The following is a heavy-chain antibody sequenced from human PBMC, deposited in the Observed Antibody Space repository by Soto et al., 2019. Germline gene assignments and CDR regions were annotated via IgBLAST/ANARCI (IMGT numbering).Heavy chain of an antibody. CDR1: GFTFSDYY. V-gene: IGHV3-11*06. CDR2: ISSSSSYT. Sequence: QVQLVESGGGFVKPGGSMRLSCAASGFTFSDYYMSWIRQAPGKGLEWASYISSSSSYTNYADSVKGRFTISRDNAKNSLYLQMNSLRAEDTAVYYCARDKPLQDYYDSRARDYRGQGTPVTVSS. D-gene: IGHD3-22*01. CDR3: ARDKPLQDYYDSRARDY. J-gene: IGHJ4*02.